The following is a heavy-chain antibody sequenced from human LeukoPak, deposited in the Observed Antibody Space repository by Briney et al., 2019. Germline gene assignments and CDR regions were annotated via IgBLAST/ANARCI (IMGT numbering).Heavy chain of an antibody. V-gene: IGHV3-11*04. CDR3: ARDWRDSSGKFPNDAFDI. D-gene: IGHD3-22*01. CDR1: GFTFSDNY. Sequence: PGGSLRLSCAASGFTFSDNYMSWIRQAPGKGLEWVSYISSSGSIYYADSVKGRFTISRDNAKNSLYLQMNSLRAEDTAVYYCARDWRDSSGKFPNDAFDIWGQGTMVTVSS. J-gene: IGHJ3*02. CDR2: ISSSGSI.